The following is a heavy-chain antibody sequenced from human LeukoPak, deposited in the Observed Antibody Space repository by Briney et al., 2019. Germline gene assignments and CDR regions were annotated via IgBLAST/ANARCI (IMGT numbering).Heavy chain of an antibody. J-gene: IGHJ4*02. CDR2: IYSGGST. CDR3: ASRTYYYDSSGYLRDY. D-gene: IGHD3-22*01. Sequence: GGSLRLSCAASGFTVSSNYMSWVRQAPGKGLEWGSVIYSGGSTYYADSVKGRFTISRDNSKNTLYLQMNSLRAEDTAVYYCASRTYYYDSSGYLRDYWGQGTLVTVSS. V-gene: IGHV3-66*02. CDR1: GFTVSSNY.